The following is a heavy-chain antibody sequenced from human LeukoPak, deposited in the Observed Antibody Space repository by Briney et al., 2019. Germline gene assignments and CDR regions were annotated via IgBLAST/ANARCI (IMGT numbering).Heavy chain of an antibody. CDR3: ARSYNSGSYYPYYFDY. V-gene: IGHV4-59*11. CDR2: VYYTGST. J-gene: IGHJ4*02. D-gene: IGHD3-10*01. Sequence: SETLSLTCTVSGGSISSHFWSWVRQPPGKGPEWIGGVYYTGSTNYNPSLKSRITMSVDTSKNQFSLKLNSVTAADTAVYYCARSYNSGSYYPYYFDYWGQGTLVTVSS. CDR1: GGSISSHF.